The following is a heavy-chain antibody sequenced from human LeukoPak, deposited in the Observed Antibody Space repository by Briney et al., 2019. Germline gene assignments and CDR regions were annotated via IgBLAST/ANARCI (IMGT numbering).Heavy chain of an antibody. CDR1: RGTFSSYA. V-gene: IGHV1-69*04. J-gene: IGHJ6*03. D-gene: IGHD3-3*01. CDR2: IIPILGIA. Sequence: ASVKVSCKASRGTFSSYAISWVRQAPGQGLEWMGRIIPILGIANYAQKFQGRVTITADKSTSTAYMELSSLRSEDTAVYYCARNWVTIFGVVNYYYYYMDVWGKGTTVTVSS. CDR3: ARNWVTIFGVVNYYYYYMDV.